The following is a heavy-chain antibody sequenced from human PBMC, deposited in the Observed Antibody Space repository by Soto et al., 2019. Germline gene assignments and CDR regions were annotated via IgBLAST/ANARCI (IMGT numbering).Heavy chain of an antibody. CDR3: ARGISGYWRFDF. Sequence: DVQLVESGGGLVQPGGSLRLSCAASGFTFSNYWMHWVRQAPGTGLMWVSRINSDGSNTYYADSVKGRFSVSRDNAKNTLYLQVNSLRAEDTAMYYCARGISGYWRFDFWGQGALVIFSS. J-gene: IGHJ4*02. CDR1: GFTFSNYW. CDR2: INSDGSNT. V-gene: IGHV3-74*01. D-gene: IGHD2-2*03.